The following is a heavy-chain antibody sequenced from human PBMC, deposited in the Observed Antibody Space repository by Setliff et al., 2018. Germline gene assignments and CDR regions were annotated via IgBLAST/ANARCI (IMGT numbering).Heavy chain of an antibody. CDR1: GGTFSSYA. V-gene: IGHV1-69*05. CDR2: IIPMFGTA. J-gene: IGHJ4*02. CDR3: ARGGIAARPGSWVYFDY. Sequence: GASVKVSCKASGGTFSSYALSWVRQAPGQGLEWMGGIIPMFGTANYAQKFQGRVTITRDESMTTAYMEVSSLRSEDTAMYYCARGGIAARPGSWVYFDYWGQGTLVTVSS. D-gene: IGHD6-6*01.